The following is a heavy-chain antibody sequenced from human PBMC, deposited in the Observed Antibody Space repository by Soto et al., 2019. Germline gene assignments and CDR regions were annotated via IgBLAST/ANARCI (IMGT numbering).Heavy chain of an antibody. CDR2: ISSSSSTI. D-gene: IGHD3-10*01. V-gene: IGHV3-48*01. CDR1: GFTFSSYS. J-gene: IGHJ3*02. CDR3: ARDKRVYYGSVRGAFDI. Sequence: EVQLVESGGGLVQPGGSLRLSCAASGFTFSSYSMNWVRQAPGKGLEWVSYISSSSSTIYYADSVKGRFTISRDNAKNPLYLQMNSLRAEDTAVYYCARDKRVYYGSVRGAFDIWGQGTMVTVSS.